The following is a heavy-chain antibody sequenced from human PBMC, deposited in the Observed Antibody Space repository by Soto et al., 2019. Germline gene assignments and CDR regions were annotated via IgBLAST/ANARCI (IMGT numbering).Heavy chain of an antibody. CDR3: ARRVDP. CDR1: GYCLSRWSYY. V-gene: IGHV4-31*03. CDR2: IFYSGTT. Sequence: TRSLDCTLCGYCLSRWSYYWSWIRQHPGKGLEWIGYIFYSGTTYYNPSLKSRVTISVDTSKNQFSLKLSSVTAEDTAVYYCARRVDPWGQGTLVTVSS. J-gene: IGHJ5*02.